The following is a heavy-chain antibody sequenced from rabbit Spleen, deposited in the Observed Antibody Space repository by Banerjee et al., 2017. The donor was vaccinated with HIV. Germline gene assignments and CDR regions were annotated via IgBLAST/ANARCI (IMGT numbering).Heavy chain of an antibody. CDR2: IDLVFGST. CDR1: GFDLSSYYD. CDR3: VRGASSSGYYSL. J-gene: IGHJ4*01. D-gene: IGHD1-1*01. V-gene: IGHV1S43*01. Sequence: QEQLEESGGGLVKPEGSLTLTCKASGFDLSSYYDMCWVRQAPGKGLEWIGYIDLVFGSTYYANWVNGRFTISSHNAQNTLYLQLNSLTVADTATYFCVRGASSSGYYSLWGPGTLVTVS.